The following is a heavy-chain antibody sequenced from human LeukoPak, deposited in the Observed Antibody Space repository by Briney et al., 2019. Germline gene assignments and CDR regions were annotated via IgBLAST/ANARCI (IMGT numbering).Heavy chain of an antibody. V-gene: IGHV3-74*01. CDR3: ARGGSPPEALGDTFDI. CDR2: IKTDGSTT. J-gene: IGHJ3*02. CDR1: GFTFSSYG. D-gene: IGHD1-26*01. Sequence: PGGSLRLSCAASGFTFSSYGMYWVRQAPGKGLVWVSRIKTDGSTTNYADSVKGRFTISRDNAKNTMYLQMNSLRAEDTAVYYCARGGSPPEALGDTFDIWGQGTMVTVSS.